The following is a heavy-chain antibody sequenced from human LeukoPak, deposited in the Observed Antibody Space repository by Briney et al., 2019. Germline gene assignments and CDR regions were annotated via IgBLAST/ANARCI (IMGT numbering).Heavy chain of an antibody. CDR1: GFTFSSYW. Sequence: PGGSLRLSCAASGFTFSSYWMHWVRQAPGKGLEWVSSISSSSSYIYYADSVKGRFTISRDNAKNSLYLQMNSLRAEDTAVYYCARGVAAAGTTFGFIDYWGQGTLVTVSS. D-gene: IGHD6-13*01. J-gene: IGHJ4*02. CDR2: ISSSSSYI. CDR3: ARGVAAAGTTFGFIDY. V-gene: IGHV3-21*01.